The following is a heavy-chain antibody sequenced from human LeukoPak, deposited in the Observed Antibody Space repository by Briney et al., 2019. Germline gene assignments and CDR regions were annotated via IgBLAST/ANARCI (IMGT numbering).Heavy chain of an antibody. CDR3: ARAVAGTGYFDY. J-gene: IGHJ4*02. D-gene: IGHD6-19*01. CDR2: IIPILGIA. Sequence: GASVKVSCKASGGTFSSYTISWVRQAPGQGLEWVGRIIPILGIANYAQKFQGRVTITADKSTSTAYMELSSLRSEDTAVYYCARAVAGTGYFDYWGQGTLVTVSS. CDR1: GGTFSSYT. V-gene: IGHV1-69*02.